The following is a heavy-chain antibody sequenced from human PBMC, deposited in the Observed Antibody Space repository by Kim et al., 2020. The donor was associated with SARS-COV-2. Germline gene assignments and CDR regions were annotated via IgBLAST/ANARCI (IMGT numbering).Heavy chain of an antibody. Sequence: GGSLRLSCAASGFTFTNYAMNWVRQAPGRGLEWVSSISRGSSIFYADSVKGRFTISRDNAKNSLFLQMNSLRAEDTALYYCASSLMDCCGGSCYSGRLWGQGTLVTVSS. CDR3: ASSLMDCCGGSCYSGRL. D-gene: IGHD2-15*01. CDR1: GFTFTNYA. V-gene: IGHV3-21*01. J-gene: IGHJ4*02. CDR2: ISRGSSI.